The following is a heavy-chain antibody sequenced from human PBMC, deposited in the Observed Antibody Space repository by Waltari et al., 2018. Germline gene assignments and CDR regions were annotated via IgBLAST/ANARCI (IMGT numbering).Heavy chain of an antibody. J-gene: IGHJ4*02. CDR2: ISGTGGST. V-gene: IGHV3-23*04. Sequence: EVQLVESGGDLVQTGGSLRLSWAASGFTCSSYAMSWVRQAPGKGLEWVSAISGTGGSTYYADSVKGRFTISRDNSKNTLYLQMNSLRAEDAAVYYCATRGTYYKFDYWGQGSLVTVSS. CDR3: ATRGTYYKFDY. CDR1: GFTCSSYA. D-gene: IGHD1-26*01.